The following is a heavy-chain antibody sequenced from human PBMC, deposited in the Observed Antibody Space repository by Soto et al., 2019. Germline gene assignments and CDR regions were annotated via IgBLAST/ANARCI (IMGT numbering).Heavy chain of an antibody. J-gene: IGHJ3*02. CDR1: GFTFSSYA. D-gene: IGHD5-12*01. CDR2: ISGSGGST. Sequence: EVQLLESGGGLVQPGGSLRLSCAASGFTFSSYAMSWVRQAPGKGLEWVSAISGSGGSTYYADSVKGRFTISRDNSKNTLYRQVNSLRAEDTAVYYCAKDIVADGAFDIWGQGTMVTVSS. CDR3: AKDIVADGAFDI. V-gene: IGHV3-23*01.